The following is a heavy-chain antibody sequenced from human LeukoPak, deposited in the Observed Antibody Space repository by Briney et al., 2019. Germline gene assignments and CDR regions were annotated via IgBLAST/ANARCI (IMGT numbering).Heavy chain of an antibody. CDR3: ARGGVVVAATPEFFDY. J-gene: IGHJ4*02. CDR1: GFTFSSYS. Sequence: PGGSLRLSCAASGFTFSSYSMNWVPQAPGRGLEWVSSISSSSSYIYYADSVKGRFTISRDNAKNSLYLQMNSLRAEDTAVYYCARGGVVVAATPEFFDYWGQGTLVTVSS. CDR2: ISSSSSYI. V-gene: IGHV3-21*01. D-gene: IGHD2-15*01.